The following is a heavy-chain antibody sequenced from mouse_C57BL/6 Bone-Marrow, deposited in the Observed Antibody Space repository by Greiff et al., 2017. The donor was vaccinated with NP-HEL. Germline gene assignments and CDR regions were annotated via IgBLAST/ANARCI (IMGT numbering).Heavy chain of an antibody. Sequence: EVQLVESGPELVKPGASVKISCKASGYSFTGYYMNWVKQSPEKSLEWIGEINPSTGGTTYNQKFKAKATLTVDKSSSTAYMQLKSLTSEDSAVYYCARGGYYGFAYWGQGTLVTVSA. CDR3: ARGGYYGFAY. CDR2: INPSTGGT. J-gene: IGHJ3*01. D-gene: IGHD2-3*01. CDR1: GYSFTGYY. V-gene: IGHV1-42*01.